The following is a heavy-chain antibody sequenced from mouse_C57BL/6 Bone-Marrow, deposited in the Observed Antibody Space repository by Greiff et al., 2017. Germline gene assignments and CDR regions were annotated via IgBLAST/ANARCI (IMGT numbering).Heavy chain of an antibody. Sequence: QVQLKESGPGLVAPSQSLSITCTVSGFSLTSYAISWVRQPPGKGLAWLGVIWTGGGTNYNSALKSRLSISKDNSKSQVFLKMNSLQTDDTARYDCAHLPFYYGSSYFDYWGQGTTLTVSS. D-gene: IGHD1-1*01. V-gene: IGHV2-9-1*01. J-gene: IGHJ2*01. CDR2: IWTGGGT. CDR3: AHLPFYYGSSYFDY. CDR1: GFSLTSYA.